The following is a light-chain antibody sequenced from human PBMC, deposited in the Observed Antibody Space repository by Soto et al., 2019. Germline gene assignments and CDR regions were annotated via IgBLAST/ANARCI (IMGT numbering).Light chain of an antibody. Sequence: EIVMTQSPATLSVSPGERATLSCRASQSISSKLAWYQQKPGQAPRLLIYGASTRATGIQVRFSGSGSGTEFTLTIASLQSEDFAVYNSQEYNSWHQITFCGGTKVDIK. CDR3: QEYNSWHQIT. CDR1: QSISSK. V-gene: IGKV3-15*01. CDR2: GAS. J-gene: IGKJ3*01.